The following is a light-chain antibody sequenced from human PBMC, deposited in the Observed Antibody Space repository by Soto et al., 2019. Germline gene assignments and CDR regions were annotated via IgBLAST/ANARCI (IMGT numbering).Light chain of an antibody. CDR1: QSVGTF. CDR3: XXXXNWPPFT. J-gene: IGKJ3*01. CDR2: DAS. Sequence: EIVLTQSPATLSLSPGERATLSCRASQSVGTFLAWYQQKPGQAPRLLIYDASNRATGIPARFSGSGSGTDFTLTISSLEPEXXXVXXCXXXXNWPPFTFGPGTKVDIK. V-gene: IGKV3-11*01.